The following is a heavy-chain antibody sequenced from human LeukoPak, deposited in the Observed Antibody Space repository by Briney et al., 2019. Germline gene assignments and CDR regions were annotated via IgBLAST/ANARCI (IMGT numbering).Heavy chain of an antibody. J-gene: IGHJ6*02. Sequence: PSETLSLTCAVYGGSFSGYYWSWIRQPPGKGLEWIGEINHSGSTNYNPSLKSRVTISVDTSKNQFSLKLSSVTAADTAVYYCARDQLSLFGYYYYGIDVWGQGTTVTVSS. V-gene: IGHV4-34*01. CDR2: INHSGST. CDR3: ARDQLSLFGYYYYGIDV. D-gene: IGHD3-16*01. CDR1: GGSFSGYY.